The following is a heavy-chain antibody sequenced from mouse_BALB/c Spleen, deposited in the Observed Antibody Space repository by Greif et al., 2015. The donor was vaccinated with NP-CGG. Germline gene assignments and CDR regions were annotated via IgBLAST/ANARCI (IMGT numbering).Heavy chain of an antibody. CDR3: ARAGYFYYFDY. CDR2: INPSTGYT. J-gene: IGHJ2*01. D-gene: IGHD2-3*01. Sequence: VQLQQSGAELAKPGASVKMSCKASGYTFTSYWMHWVKQRPGQGLEWIGYINPSTGYTEYNQKFQDKATLTADKSSSTAYMQLSSLTSEDSAVYYCARAGYFYYFDYWGQGTTLTVSS. CDR1: GYTFTSYW. V-gene: IGHV1-7*01.